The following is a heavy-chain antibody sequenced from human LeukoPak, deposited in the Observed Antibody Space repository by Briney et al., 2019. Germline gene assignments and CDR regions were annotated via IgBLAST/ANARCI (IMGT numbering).Heavy chain of an antibody. D-gene: IGHD4-17*01. CDR1: TDSFSSHY. Sequence: SETLSLTCAVSTDSFSSHYWTWIRQPPGKGLEWIGYISYIGSTNYNLSLKSRVTISIDTSKNQFSLRLSSVTAADTAVYYCARDVVTVTKGFDIWGQGTMVSVSS. CDR3: ARDVVTVTKGFDI. V-gene: IGHV4-59*11. CDR2: ISYIGST. J-gene: IGHJ3*02.